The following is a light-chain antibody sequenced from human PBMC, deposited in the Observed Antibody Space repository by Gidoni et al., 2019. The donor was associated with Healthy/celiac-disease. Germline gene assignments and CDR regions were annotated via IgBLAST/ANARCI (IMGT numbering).Light chain of an antibody. CDR3: QQSYSTPIT. J-gene: IGKJ5*01. Sequence: DIQMNQSPSALSASVGDRGTISCRANQSISSYLNWYQQKPGKAPKLLIYAASSLQSGVPSRFSGSGSGTDFTLTISSLQPEDFSTYYCQQSYSTPITFGQGTRLEIK. V-gene: IGKV1-39*01. CDR1: QSISSY. CDR2: AAS.